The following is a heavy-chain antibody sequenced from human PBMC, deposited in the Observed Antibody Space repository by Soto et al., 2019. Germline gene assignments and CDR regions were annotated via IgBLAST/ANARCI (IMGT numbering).Heavy chain of an antibody. CDR2: VSSSTYYT. V-gene: IGHV3-21*02. CDR3: VSGSDALDI. J-gene: IGHJ3*02. Sequence: EGQLVESGGGLVQPGGSLRLSCAASGIFFSTYNMNWVRQAPGKGLEWVSSVSSSTYYTYYADSVKGRFTISRDNAQESLYLQMNSLRAEDTGVYFCVSGSDALDIWGQGTVVTVSS. CDR1: GIFFSTYN.